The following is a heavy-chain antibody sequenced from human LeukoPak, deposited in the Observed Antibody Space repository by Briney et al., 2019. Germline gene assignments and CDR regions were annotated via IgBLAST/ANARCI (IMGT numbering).Heavy chain of an antibody. D-gene: IGHD3-16*02. V-gene: IGHV3-21*04. Sequence: GGSLRLSCAASGFTFSSYSMNWVRQAPGKGLEWVSSISSSSSYIYYADSVKGRFTISRDNAKTTLYLQMNSLRAEDTAVYYCAAQKRGTSRPYYFDYWGQGTLLTVSS. J-gene: IGHJ4*02. CDR2: ISSSSSYI. CDR3: AAQKRGTSRPYYFDY. CDR1: GFTFSSYS.